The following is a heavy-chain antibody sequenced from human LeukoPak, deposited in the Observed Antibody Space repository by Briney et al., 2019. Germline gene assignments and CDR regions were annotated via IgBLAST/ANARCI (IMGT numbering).Heavy chain of an antibody. V-gene: IGHV3-30*18. CDR2: ISHDGSNY. J-gene: IGHJ6*02. Sequence: GGSLRLSCAASGFSFINYGMHWVRQAPGKGLEWVASISHDGSNYYYADSVKGRFTISRDNSRNTLYLQMNSLKVENTAVFYCTKAAAGSGDYGMDVWGQGTTVTV. CDR3: TKAAAGSGDYGMDV. D-gene: IGHD3-10*01. CDR1: GFSFINYG.